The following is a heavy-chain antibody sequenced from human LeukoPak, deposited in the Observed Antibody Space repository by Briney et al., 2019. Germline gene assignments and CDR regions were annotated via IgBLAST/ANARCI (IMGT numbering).Heavy chain of an antibody. J-gene: IGHJ2*01. Sequence: SETLSLTCTVSGYSISIAFYWGWIRQPPGKGLEWIGSISHSGSTYYNPSLKSRVTISVDTSKNQFSLKLSSVTAADTAVYYCARGFDYYDSSCYLSNWYFDLWGRGTLVTVSS. D-gene: IGHD3-22*01. V-gene: IGHV4-38-2*02. CDR3: ARGFDYYDSSCYLSNWYFDL. CDR2: ISHSGST. CDR1: GYSISIAFY.